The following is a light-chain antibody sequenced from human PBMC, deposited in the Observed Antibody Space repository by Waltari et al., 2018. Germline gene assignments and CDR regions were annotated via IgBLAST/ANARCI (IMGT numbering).Light chain of an antibody. Sequence: QSALTQPPSASESPGHPVTISCTVTSSDVGRYDYVSWYQHHPGQAPKLMIYNDTKRPPGVPERFSGSKAGNTASLTVSGLQAEDEADYYCSSYAGTKIPFVFGTGTKVTVL. CDR2: NDT. V-gene: IGLV2-8*01. CDR1: SSDVGRYDY. CDR3: SSYAGTKIPFV. J-gene: IGLJ1*01.